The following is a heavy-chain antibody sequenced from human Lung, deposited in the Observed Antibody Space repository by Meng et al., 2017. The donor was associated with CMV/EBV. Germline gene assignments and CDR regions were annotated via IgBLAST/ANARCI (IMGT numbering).Heavy chain of an antibody. V-gene: IGHV3-74*01. CDR3: AREYRLKYDSSGFDF. D-gene: IGHD3-22*01. CDR1: GFTFNTYW. J-gene: IGHJ4*02. Sequence: SGFTFNTYWMHWVRQAPRKGLVWVSRITSDGSSTTYADSVKGRFTISRDNAKNTLYLQMNSLGAEDTAVYYCAREYRLKYDSSGFDFWGQGTLVTVSS. CDR2: ITSDGSST.